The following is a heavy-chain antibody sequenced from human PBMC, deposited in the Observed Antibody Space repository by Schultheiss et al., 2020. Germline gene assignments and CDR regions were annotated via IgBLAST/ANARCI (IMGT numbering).Heavy chain of an antibody. J-gene: IGHJ4*02. CDR3: ARGDNDFWVDY. Sequence: ASVKVSCKASGYTFTSYDINWMRQVPGQGLEWMGRINPNNGDPNYAQKFQGSVTMTRDTSITTAYMELNSLRSDDTAVYYCARGDNDFWVDYWGQGTLVTVSS. V-gene: IGHV1-2*06. CDR1: GYTFTSYD. CDR2: INPNNGDP. D-gene: IGHD3-3*01.